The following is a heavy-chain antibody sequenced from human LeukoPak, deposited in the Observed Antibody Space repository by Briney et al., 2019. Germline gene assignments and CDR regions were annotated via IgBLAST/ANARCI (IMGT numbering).Heavy chain of an antibody. CDR3: AKVWRYYDILTGCEFDY. D-gene: IGHD3-9*01. V-gene: IGHV3-23*01. J-gene: IGHJ4*02. CDR2: ISSSGGST. Sequence: GGSLRLSCAAPGFTFSSYAMSWVRQAPGKGLEGVSAISSSGGSTYYADSVKGRFTISRDNSKNTLYLQMNSLRDEDTAVYYCAKVWRYYDILTGCEFDYWGQGTLVTVSS. CDR1: GFTFSSYA.